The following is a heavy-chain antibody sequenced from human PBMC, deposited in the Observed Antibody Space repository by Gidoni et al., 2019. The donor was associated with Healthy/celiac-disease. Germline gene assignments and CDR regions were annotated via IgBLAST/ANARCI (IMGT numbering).Heavy chain of an antibody. CDR2: INPRGGST. D-gene: IGHD2-15*01. Sequence: QVQLVQSGAEVKKPGASVKVSCKASGYTFTSYYMHWVRQAPGQGLEWMGIINPRGGSTSYAQKFQGRVTMTRDTSTSTVYMELSSLRSEDTDVYYCAREDIVVVVAATKGADAFDIWGQGTMVTVSS. J-gene: IGHJ3*02. CDR3: AREDIVVVVAATKGADAFDI. CDR1: GYTFTSYY. V-gene: IGHV1-46*01.